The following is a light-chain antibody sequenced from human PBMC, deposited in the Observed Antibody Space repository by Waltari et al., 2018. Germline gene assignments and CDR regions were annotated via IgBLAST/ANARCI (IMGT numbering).Light chain of an antibody. Sequence: QSALTQPASVSGSPGQSITISCTGTSSDVGNFNLVSLYQQPPGKVPKLIIYEVSKRPSGVSNHFSGSKSGNTASLTISGLRAEDEADYYCCSYAGSRTYVFGTGTKVTVL. CDR1: SSDVGNFNL. CDR2: EVS. V-gene: IGLV2-23*02. J-gene: IGLJ1*01. CDR3: CSYAGSRTYV.